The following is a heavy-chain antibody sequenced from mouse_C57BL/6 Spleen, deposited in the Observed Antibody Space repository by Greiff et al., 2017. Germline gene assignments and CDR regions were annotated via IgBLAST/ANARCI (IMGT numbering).Heavy chain of an antibody. V-gene: IGHV5-4*01. Sequence: EVQGVESGGGLVKPGGSLKLSCAASGFTFSSYAMSWVRQTPEKRLEWVATISDGGSYTYYPDNVKGRFTISKDNAKNNLYLQMSHLKSEDTAMYYCARDYDGSSYEYFDYWGQGTTLTVSS. CDR1: GFTFSSYA. CDR2: ISDGGSYT. CDR3: ARDYDGSSYEYFDY. D-gene: IGHD1-1*01. J-gene: IGHJ2*01.